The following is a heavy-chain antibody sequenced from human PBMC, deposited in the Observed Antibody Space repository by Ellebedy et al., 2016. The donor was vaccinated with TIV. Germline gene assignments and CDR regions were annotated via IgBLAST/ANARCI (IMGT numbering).Heavy chain of an antibody. CDR1: GFTFSDYY. CDR3: AREQTFYDSSGYYYVL. CDR2: ISSSGSTI. V-gene: IGHV3-11*01. D-gene: IGHD3-22*01. J-gene: IGHJ4*02. Sequence: GGSLRLXXAASGFTFSDYYMSWIRQAPGKGLEWVSYISSSGSTIYYADSVKGRFTISRDNAKNSLYLQMNSLRAEDTAVYYCAREQTFYDSSGYYYVLWGQGTLVTVSS.